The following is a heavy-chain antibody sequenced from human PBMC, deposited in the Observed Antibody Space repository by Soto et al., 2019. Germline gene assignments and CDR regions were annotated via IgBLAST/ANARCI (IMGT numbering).Heavy chain of an antibody. CDR2: THYTGTT. CDR3: ARGYCGGDCYLPDY. J-gene: IGHJ4*02. D-gene: IGHD2-21*02. Sequence: PSETLSLTCTVSGGSVISGGSYWSWIRQQPGKGLEWIGYTHYTGTTYYNPSLKSRIIISVDTSKNQFSLKLSSVTAADTAVYYCARGYCGGDCYLPDYWGQGTLVTVSS. CDR1: GGSVISGGSY. V-gene: IGHV4-31*03.